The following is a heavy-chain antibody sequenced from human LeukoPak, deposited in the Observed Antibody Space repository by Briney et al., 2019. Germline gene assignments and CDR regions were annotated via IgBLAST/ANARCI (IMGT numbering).Heavy chain of an antibody. V-gene: IGHV1-3*01. Sequence: ASVKVSCKASGYTFTSYAMHWVRQAPGQRLEWMGWINAGNGNTKYSQKFQGRVTITADESTSTAYMELSSLRSEDTAVYYCARDPRTVVTPGYYYGMDVWGQGTTVTVSS. J-gene: IGHJ6*02. CDR2: INAGNGNT. CDR3: ARDPRTVVTPGYYYGMDV. CDR1: GYTFTSYA. D-gene: IGHD4-23*01.